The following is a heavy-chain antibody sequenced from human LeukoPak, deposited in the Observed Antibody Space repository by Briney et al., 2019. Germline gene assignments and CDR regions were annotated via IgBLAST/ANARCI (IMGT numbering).Heavy chain of an antibody. CDR3: ASYSYGFGDNWFDP. J-gene: IGHJ5*02. V-gene: IGHV4-39*01. Sequence: PSETLSLTCTVSGGSISSSSYYWDWIRQPPGKGLEWIGSIYYSGSTYYNPSLKSRVTISVDTSKNQFSLKLSSVTAADTAVYYCASYSYGFGDNWFDPWGQGTLVTVSS. CDR1: GGSISSSSYY. D-gene: IGHD5-18*01. CDR2: IYYSGST.